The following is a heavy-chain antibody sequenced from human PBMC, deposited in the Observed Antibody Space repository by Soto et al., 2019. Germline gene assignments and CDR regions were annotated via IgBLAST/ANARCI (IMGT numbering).Heavy chain of an antibody. CDR3: ARGAYSSSSWPPGDWFDP. J-gene: IGHJ5*02. V-gene: IGHV1-18*01. CDR2: ISAYNGNT. Sequence: QVQLVQSGAEVKKPGASVKVSCKASGYTFTSYGISWVRQAPGQGLEWMGWISAYNGNTNYAQKLQGRVTMTTDTSTSTACMELRSLRSDDTAVYYCARGAYSSSSWPPGDWFDPWGQGSLVTVSS. CDR1: GYTFTSYG. D-gene: IGHD6-6*01.